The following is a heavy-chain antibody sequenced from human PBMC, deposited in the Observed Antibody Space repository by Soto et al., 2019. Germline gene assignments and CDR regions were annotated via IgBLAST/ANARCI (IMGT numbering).Heavy chain of an antibody. Sequence: GGSLRLSCAASGFTFSSYSMNWVRQSPGKELEWVSSISSSSSYIYYADSVKGRFTISRDNAKNSLYLQMNSLRAEDTGVSYCASPSYGMDVWGQGTTVTVSS. CDR2: ISSSSSYI. CDR3: ASPSYGMDV. J-gene: IGHJ6*02. V-gene: IGHV3-21*01. CDR1: GFTFSSYS.